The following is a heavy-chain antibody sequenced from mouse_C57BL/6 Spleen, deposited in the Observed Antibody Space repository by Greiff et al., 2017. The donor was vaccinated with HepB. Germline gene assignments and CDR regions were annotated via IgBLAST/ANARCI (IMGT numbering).Heavy chain of an antibody. V-gene: IGHV6-6*01. D-gene: IGHD2-2*01. J-gene: IGHJ1*03. CDR1: GFTFSDAW. CDR3: TGGWLPWYFDV. Sequence: EVMLVESGGGLVQPGGSMKLSCAASGFTFSDAWMDWVRQSPEKGLEWVAEIRNKANNHATYYAESVKGRFTISRDDSKSSVYLHMNSLRAEDTGIYSCTGGWLPWYFDVWGTGTTVTVSS. CDR2: IRNKANNHAT.